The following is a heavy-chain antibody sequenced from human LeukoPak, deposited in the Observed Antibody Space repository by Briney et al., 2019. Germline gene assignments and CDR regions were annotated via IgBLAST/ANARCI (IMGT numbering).Heavy chain of an antibody. CDR3: AREVVGVDAFDI. Sequence: SEAPSPTRTVPGGPLSSYYWSLVRQPPGKGPGGIGYIYYSGSTNYNPSLKSRVTISVDTSKNQFSLKLSSVTAAGTAVYYCAREVVGVDAFDIWGQGTMVTVSS. V-gene: IGHV4-59*01. CDR1: GGPLSSYY. CDR2: IYYSGST. D-gene: IGHD1-26*01. J-gene: IGHJ3*02.